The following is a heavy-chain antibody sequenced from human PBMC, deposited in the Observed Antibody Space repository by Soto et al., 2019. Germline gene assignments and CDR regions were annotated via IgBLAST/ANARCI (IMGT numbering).Heavy chain of an antibody. CDR2: IYYSGST. J-gene: IGHJ5*02. CDR3: ARHRGQQLVNWSDP. V-gene: IGHV4-39*01. Sequence: PSETLSLTCTVSGGSISSSSYYWGWIRQPPGKGLEWIGSIYYSGSTYYNPSLKSRVTISVDTSKNQFSLKLSSVTAADTAVYYCARHRGQQLVNWSDPWGQGTLVTVSS. CDR1: GGSISSSSYY. D-gene: IGHD6-13*01.